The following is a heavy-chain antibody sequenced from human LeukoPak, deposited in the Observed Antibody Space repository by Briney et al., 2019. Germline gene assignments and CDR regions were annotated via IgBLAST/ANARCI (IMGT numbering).Heavy chain of an antibody. CDR1: GFTFSSYS. D-gene: IGHD6-13*01. J-gene: IGHJ4*02. V-gene: IGHV3-21*01. Sequence: GGSLRLSCAASGFTFSSYSMNWVRQAPGKGLEWVSSISSSSSYIYYADSVKGRLTISRDNAKNSLYLQMNSLRAEDTAVYYCARDGKSSSWYDYWGQGTLVTVSS. CDR3: ARDGKSSSWYDY. CDR2: ISSSSSYI.